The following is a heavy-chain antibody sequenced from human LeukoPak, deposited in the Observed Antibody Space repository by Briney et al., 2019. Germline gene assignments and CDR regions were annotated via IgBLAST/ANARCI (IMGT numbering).Heavy chain of an antibody. CDR3: ARGYQLLQFFDY. Sequence: GGSLRLSCAASGLTFSSYAMHWVRQAPGKGLEYVSAISSNGGSTYYANSVKGRFTISRDNSKNTLYLQMGSLRAEDMAVYYCARGYQLLQFFDYWGQGTLVTVSS. V-gene: IGHV3-64*01. J-gene: IGHJ4*02. CDR1: GLTFSSYA. CDR2: ISSNGGST. D-gene: IGHD2-2*01.